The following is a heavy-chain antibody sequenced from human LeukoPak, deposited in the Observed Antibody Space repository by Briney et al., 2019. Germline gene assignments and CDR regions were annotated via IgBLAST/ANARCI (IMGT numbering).Heavy chain of an antibody. CDR1: GYTFTDYY. J-gene: IGHJ4*02. V-gene: IGHV1-8*02. CDR2: MNPNSGNT. D-gene: IGHD2-21*02. CDR3: ASSPRDCGGDCLVDY. Sequence: ASVKVSCKASGYTFTDYYIHWVRQAPGQGLEWMGWMNPNSGNTGYAQKFQGRVTMTRNTSISTAYMELSSLRSEDTAVYYCASSPRDCGGDCLVDYWGQGTLVTVSS.